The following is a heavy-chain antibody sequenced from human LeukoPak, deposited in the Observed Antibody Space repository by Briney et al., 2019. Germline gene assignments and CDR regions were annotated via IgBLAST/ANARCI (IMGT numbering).Heavy chain of an antibody. D-gene: IGHD1-1*01. V-gene: IGHV4-39*01. J-gene: IGHJ4*02. CDR2: IYYSGST. Sequence: SETLSLTCTVSGGCISSSSYYWDWIRQPPGKGLEWIGSIYYSGSTYYNPSLKSRVTISVDTSKNQFSLKLSSVTAADTAVYYCASEEGTGYFDYWGQGTLVTVSS. CDR3: ASEEGTGYFDY. CDR1: GGCISSSSYY.